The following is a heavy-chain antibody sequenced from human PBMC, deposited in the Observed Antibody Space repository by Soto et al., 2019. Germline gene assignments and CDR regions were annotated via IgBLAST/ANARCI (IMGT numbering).Heavy chain of an antibody. D-gene: IGHD5-12*01. CDR3: ARDRTRDSGYDWGHYYYYYMDV. Sequence: GGSLRLSCAASGFTFSDYYMSWIRQAPGKGLEWVSYISSSGSTIYYADSVKGRFTISRDNAKNSLYLQMNSLRAEDTAVYYCARDRTRDSGYDWGHYYYYYMDVWGKGTTVTVSS. CDR1: GFTFSDYY. J-gene: IGHJ6*03. CDR2: ISSSGSTI. V-gene: IGHV3-11*01.